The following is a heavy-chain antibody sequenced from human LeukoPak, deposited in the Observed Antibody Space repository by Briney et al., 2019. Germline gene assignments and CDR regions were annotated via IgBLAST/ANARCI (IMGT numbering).Heavy chain of an antibody. CDR2: LHFSGAP. CDR3: TRGGDAHKLGNF. Sequence: PSETLTLACSVSDDSIRTNSYYWGSISQPPGKGLEWVGSLHFSGAPYYIPSLRSRVPLSRYTSHNQFSLTLKAVTATDTAVYFCTRGGDAHKLGNFWGPGILVTVSS. V-gene: IGHV4-39*01. CDR1: DDSIRTNSYY. D-gene: IGHD2-21*01. J-gene: IGHJ4*02.